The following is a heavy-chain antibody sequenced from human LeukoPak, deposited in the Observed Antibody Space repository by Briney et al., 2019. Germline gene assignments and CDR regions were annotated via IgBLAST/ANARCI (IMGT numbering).Heavy chain of an antibody. CDR2: IYYSGST. D-gene: IGHD3-22*01. CDR1: GGSISSSSYY. J-gene: IGHJ6*02. Sequence: PSETLSLTCTVSGGSISSSSYYWGWIRQHPGKGLEWIGYIYYSGSTYYNPSLKSRVTISVDTSKNQFSLKLSSVTAADTAVYYCARAYYYDSSGFLDVWGQGTTVTVSS. V-gene: IGHV4-31*03. CDR3: ARAYYYDSSGFLDV.